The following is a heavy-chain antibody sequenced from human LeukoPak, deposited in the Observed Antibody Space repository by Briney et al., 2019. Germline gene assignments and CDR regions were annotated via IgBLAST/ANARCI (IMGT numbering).Heavy chain of an antibody. CDR2: ISWDSDSI. J-gene: IGHJ6*03. Sequence: GGSLRLSCAASGFIFDDYAMHWVRQAPGKGLEWVSGISWDSDSIDYADSVKGRFTISRDNAKNTLYLQMNSLRAEDTAVYYCAKANIWFGESYYYMDVWGKGTTVTISS. V-gene: IGHV3-9*01. D-gene: IGHD3-10*01. CDR3: AKANIWFGESYYYMDV. CDR1: GFIFDDYA.